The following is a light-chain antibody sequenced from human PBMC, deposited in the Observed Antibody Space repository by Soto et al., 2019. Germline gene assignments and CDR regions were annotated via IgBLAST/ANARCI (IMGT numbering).Light chain of an antibody. V-gene: IGLV1-40*01. CDR2: GNN. CDR1: SSNIGAGYD. Sequence: QSVLTQPPPVSGAPGQRVTISCTGSSSNIGAGYDVHWYQQLPGTAPKLLIYGNNNRPSGVPDRFSGSKSGTSASLAITGLQAEDEADYYCQSYDSSLSGSVFGGGTQLTVL. CDR3: QSYDSSLSGSV. J-gene: IGLJ7*01.